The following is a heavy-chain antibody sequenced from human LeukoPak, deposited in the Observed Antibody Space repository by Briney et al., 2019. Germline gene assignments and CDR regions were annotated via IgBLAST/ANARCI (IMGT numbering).Heavy chain of an antibody. CDR2: IYNSGST. CDR1: GGSINTYH. J-gene: IGHJ4*02. V-gene: IGHV4-59*01. CDR3: ARRANWGFFDY. D-gene: IGHD7-27*01. Sequence: PSETLSLTCTVSGGSINTYHWSWIRQPPGKGLEWIGYIYNSGSTSYHPSLKSRVTISGDTSKNQFSLKLSSVTAADTAVYYCARRANWGFFDYWGQGTLVTVSS.